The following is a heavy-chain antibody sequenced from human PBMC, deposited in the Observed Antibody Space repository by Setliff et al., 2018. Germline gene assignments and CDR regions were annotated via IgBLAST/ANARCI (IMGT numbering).Heavy chain of an antibody. CDR1: GYTFTSYG. V-gene: IGHV7-4-1*02. J-gene: IGHJ4*02. Sequence: ASVKVSCKSSGYTFTSYGVSWVRQAPGQGLEWMGWINTNTGFPMYAQGFTGRFVFSLDPSVSTAYLQISSPKAEDTGVYYCTTEFQLLEWLSNLFDHWGQGTLVTVSS. CDR2: INTNTGFP. D-gene: IGHD3-3*01. CDR3: TTEFQLLEWLSNLFDH.